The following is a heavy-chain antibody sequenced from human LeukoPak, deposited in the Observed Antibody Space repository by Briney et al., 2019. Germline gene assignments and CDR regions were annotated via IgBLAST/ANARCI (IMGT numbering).Heavy chain of an antibody. CDR3: AKDAHSGSYFDY. CDR2: ISGTGGTT. J-gene: IGHJ4*01. CDR1: GFTFSSNA. V-gene: IGHV3-23*01. Sequence: GGSLRLSCAASGFTFSSNAMCWVRQAPGKGLEWVSLISGTGGTTYYAGSVKGRLTISRDNSKNTLYLQMNSLRVEDTAVYYCAKDAHSGSYFDYWGQGILVTVSS. D-gene: IGHD1-26*01.